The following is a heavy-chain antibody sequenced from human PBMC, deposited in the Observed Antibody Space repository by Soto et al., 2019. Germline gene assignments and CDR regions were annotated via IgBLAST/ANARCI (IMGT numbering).Heavy chain of an antibody. V-gene: IGHV3-48*01. CDR1: GFTFSSYS. D-gene: IGHD3-22*01. CDR2: ISSSTSTI. Sequence: PGGSLRLSCAASGFTFSSYSMNWVRQAPGRGLEWVSYISSSTSTIFYADSVKGRFTISRDNAKNSLYLQMNSLRAEDTAVYYCARYYYDSSGYSEGHDYRGQRTLVTGSS. CDR3: ARYYYDSSGYSEGHDY. J-gene: IGHJ4*02.